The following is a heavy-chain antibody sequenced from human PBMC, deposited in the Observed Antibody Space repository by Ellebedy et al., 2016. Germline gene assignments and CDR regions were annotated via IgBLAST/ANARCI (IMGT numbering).Heavy chain of an antibody. V-gene: IGHV5-51*01. Sequence: GESLKISCKGFGYSFTNFWIGWVRQMPGKGLEWMGIIYPGDSDTRYSPSFQGQVTISADKSIRTAYLQWSSLEASDTAMYYCARSPAGGAILEFDYWGQGTLVTVSS. CDR1: GYSFTNFW. CDR3: ARSPAGGAILEFDY. D-gene: IGHD3-10*01. CDR2: IYPGDSDT. J-gene: IGHJ4*02.